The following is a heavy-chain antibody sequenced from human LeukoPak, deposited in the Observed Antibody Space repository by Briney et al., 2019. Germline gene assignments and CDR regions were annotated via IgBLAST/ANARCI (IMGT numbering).Heavy chain of an antibody. CDR3: ASRPGGWIPYYFDY. CDR2: IYYSGGT. V-gene: IGHV4-39*07. J-gene: IGHJ4*02. D-gene: IGHD5-18*01. CDR1: GGSLSSYF. Sequence: SETLSLTCTVSGGSLSSYFWGWIHQPPGRGLEWIGSIYYSGGTHYNPSLKSRVTMTVDTSMNQSSLKLSSVTAADTAVYFCASRPGGWIPYYFDYWGQGTLVTVSS.